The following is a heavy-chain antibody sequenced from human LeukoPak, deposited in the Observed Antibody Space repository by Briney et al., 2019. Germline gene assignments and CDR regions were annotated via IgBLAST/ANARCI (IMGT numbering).Heavy chain of an antibody. CDR3: ARTDSSGFFDY. D-gene: IGHD3-22*01. CDR1: GGSISSSSYY. CDR2: IFYSGST. Sequence: SETLSLTCTVSGGSISSSSYYWGWIRQPPGKGLEWIGSIFYSGSTYYNPSLKSRVTISVDTSKNQFSLKLGSVTAADTAVYYCARTDSSGFFDYWGQGTLVTVSS. J-gene: IGHJ4*02. V-gene: IGHV4-39*07.